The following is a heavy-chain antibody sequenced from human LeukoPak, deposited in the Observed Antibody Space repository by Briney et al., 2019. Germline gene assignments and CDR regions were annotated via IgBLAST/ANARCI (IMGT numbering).Heavy chain of an antibody. CDR2: ITKSGDQT. CDR1: RFTFSNHY. D-gene: IGHD5-24*01. J-gene: IGHJ3*02. V-gene: IGHV3-23*01. Sequence: PGGSLKLSCVASRFTFSNHYMSWVRQAPGKGLEWVSTITKSGDQTHYADSVRGLFTISRGIFKNTLYLQMNSLRAEDTAVYHCVKSAGKDGYRDVFDIWGQGTVVTVSS. CDR3: VKSAGKDGYRDVFDI.